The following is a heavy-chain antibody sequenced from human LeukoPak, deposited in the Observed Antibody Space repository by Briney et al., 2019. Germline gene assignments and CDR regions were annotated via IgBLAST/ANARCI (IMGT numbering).Heavy chain of an antibody. CDR3: ARDPPTVTPFDS. J-gene: IGHJ4*02. Sequence: GGSLRLSCTASGFTFSSFATINGSGGSIFFADSVKGRFTISRDKSKRTLYVQMNSLRAEDTAVYYCARDPPTVTPFDSWGQGILVTVSS. D-gene: IGHD4-17*01. CDR1: GFTFSSFA. V-gene: IGHV3-23*01. CDR2: INGSGGSI.